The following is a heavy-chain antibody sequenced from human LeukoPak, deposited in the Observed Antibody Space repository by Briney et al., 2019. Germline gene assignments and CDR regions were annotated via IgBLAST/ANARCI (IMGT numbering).Heavy chain of an antibody. CDR1: GGSISSYY. J-gene: IGHJ4*02. V-gene: IGHV4-59*01. D-gene: IGHD6-6*01. CDR3: ARADRLGIAARLSLAY. Sequence: SETLSLTCTVSGGSISSYYWSWIRQPPGKGLEWIGYIYYSGSTNYNPSLKSRVTISVDTSKNQFSLKLSSVTAADTAVYYCARADRLGIAARLSLAYWGQGTLVTVSS. CDR2: IYYSGST.